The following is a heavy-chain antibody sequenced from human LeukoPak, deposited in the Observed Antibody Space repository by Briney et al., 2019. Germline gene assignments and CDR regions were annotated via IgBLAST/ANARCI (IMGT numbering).Heavy chain of an antibody. V-gene: IGHV3-11*06. CDR3: ARGTGEGIVVVPAAILYYYYGMDV. D-gene: IGHD2-2*01. CDR2: ISGSGSDI. CDR1: GFIFSDYY. J-gene: IGHJ6*02. Sequence: GGSLRLSCAASGFIFSDYYMTWIRQAPGQGLEWLSYISGSGSDINYADSVKGRFTTSRDNAKNSLYLQMNSLRAEGTAVYYCARGTGEGIVVVPAAILYYYYGMDVWGQGTTVTVSS.